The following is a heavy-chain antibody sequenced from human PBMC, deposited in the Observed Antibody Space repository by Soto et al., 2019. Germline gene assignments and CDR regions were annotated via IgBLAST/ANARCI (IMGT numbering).Heavy chain of an antibody. V-gene: IGHV3-30*18. J-gene: IGHJ4*02. D-gene: IGHD6-19*01. CDR2: ISYGGTDE. Sequence: GGSLRLSCAASGFTFSNYGMHWVRQAPGKGLEWVAVISYGGTDENYADSVKGRVTISRDNSKKTLYLQLNSLRAEDTAVYYCAKGEQWLLRGGYFDYWGQGTVVTVSS. CDR3: AKGEQWLLRGGYFDY. CDR1: GFTFSNYG.